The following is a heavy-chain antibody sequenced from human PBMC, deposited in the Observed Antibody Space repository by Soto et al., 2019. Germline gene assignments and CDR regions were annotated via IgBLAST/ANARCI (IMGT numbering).Heavy chain of an antibody. Sequence: SVKVSCKASGGTFSSYAISWVRQAPGEGLEWMGGIIPIFGTANYAQKFQGRVTITAGKYTSTAYMELSSLRSADTAVYYCASESYYDSSGYYYVFGQDYWGQGTLVSGSS. D-gene: IGHD3-22*01. CDR1: GGTFSSYA. J-gene: IGHJ4*02. V-gene: IGHV1-69*06. CDR2: IIPIFGTA. CDR3: ASESYYDSSGYYYVFGQDY.